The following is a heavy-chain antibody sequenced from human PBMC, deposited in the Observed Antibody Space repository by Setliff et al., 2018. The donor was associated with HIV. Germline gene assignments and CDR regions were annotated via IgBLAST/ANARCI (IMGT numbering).Heavy chain of an antibody. Sequence: PGGSLRLSCAASGFTFSNYAMSWVRQAPEKGLEWVSAIANSGGYTYHADSVKGRFTISRDDSKNTLYLQMNSLRPEDTAVYYCARDLLGATHYFQHWGQGILVTVSS. D-gene: IGHD1-26*01. V-gene: IGHV3-23*01. CDR2: IANSGGYT. CDR1: GFTFSNYA. J-gene: IGHJ1*01. CDR3: ARDLLGATHYFQH.